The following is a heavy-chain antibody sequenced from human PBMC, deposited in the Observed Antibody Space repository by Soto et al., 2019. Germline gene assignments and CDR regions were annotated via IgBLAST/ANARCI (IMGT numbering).Heavy chain of an antibody. V-gene: IGHV3-30*18. D-gene: IGHD6-6*01. CDR1: GFTFSDYG. J-gene: IGHJ4*02. CDR2: MSYAGTYK. Sequence: GVSLRLSCAVSGFTFSDYGMHWVRQAPGKGLEWVAVMSYAGTYKYYADSVKGRFTISRDLSGNTLFLQMNSLRLEDTAVYFFAKEMYPRTVLDSSSPWGDYWGQGTLVSVSS. CDR3: AKEMYPRTVLDSSSPWGDY.